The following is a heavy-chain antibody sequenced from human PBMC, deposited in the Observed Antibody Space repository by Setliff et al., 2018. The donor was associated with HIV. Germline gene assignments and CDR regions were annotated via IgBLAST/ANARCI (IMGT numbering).Heavy chain of an antibody. D-gene: IGHD1-26*01. CDR2: INPNSDGT. J-gene: IGHJ3*02. CDR1: GYTFTGYY. Sequence: ASVKVSCKASGYTFTGYYMHWVRQAPGQGLEWMGWINPNSDGTNYAPKFQGRVTMTRDTSISTAYMELSSLRSDDTAMYYCASGHLKVGDAFHIWGQGTMVTVSS. CDR3: ASGHLKVGDAFHI. V-gene: IGHV1-2*02.